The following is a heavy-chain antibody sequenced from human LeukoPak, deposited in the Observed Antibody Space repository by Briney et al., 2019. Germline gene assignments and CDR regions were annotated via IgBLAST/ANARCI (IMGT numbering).Heavy chain of an antibody. Sequence: GGSLRLSCAASGFTFSSYGMSWVRQAPGKGLEWVSAISGSGGSTYYADSVKGRFTISRDNSKNTLYLQMNSLRAEDTAVYYCAKEGYSSSWYDYYYYYMDVWGKGTTVTISS. J-gene: IGHJ6*03. V-gene: IGHV3-23*01. CDR1: GFTFSSYG. CDR2: ISGSGGST. CDR3: AKEGYSSSWYDYYYYYMDV. D-gene: IGHD6-13*01.